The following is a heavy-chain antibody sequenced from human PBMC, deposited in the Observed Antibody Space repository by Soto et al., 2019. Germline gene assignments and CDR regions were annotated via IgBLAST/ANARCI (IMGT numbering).Heavy chain of an antibody. J-gene: IGHJ4*02. CDR3: PRERYNAGDYPKYFDS. Sequence: EVTLVESGGALVQPGGSLRVSCAASGFEFSAYWMTWVRQAPGKGLEWVANIRKDGTEKYYAESGRGRFSVFRDNAKNGVNLQMNSLNGEDTSIYSCPRERYNAGDYPKYFDSWGQRTLVTGSS. D-gene: IGHD3-16*02. V-gene: IGHV3-7*01. CDR1: GFEFSAYW. CDR2: IRKDGTEK.